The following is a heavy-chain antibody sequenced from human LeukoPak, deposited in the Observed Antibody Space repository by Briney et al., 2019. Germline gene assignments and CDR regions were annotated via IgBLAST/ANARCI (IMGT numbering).Heavy chain of an antibody. J-gene: IGHJ4*02. CDR3: ARHAQSPYSGSLDY. D-gene: IGHD1-26*01. CDR2: IYYSGGT. CDR1: GGSISSXSXX. Sequence: XVSGGSISSXSXXXGWIRQPPGXXXXXXAYIYYSGGTNYNPSLKSRVTISVDTSKNQFSLKLSSVTAADTAVYYCARHAQSPYSGSLDYWGQGTLVTVSS. V-gene: IGHV4-61*05.